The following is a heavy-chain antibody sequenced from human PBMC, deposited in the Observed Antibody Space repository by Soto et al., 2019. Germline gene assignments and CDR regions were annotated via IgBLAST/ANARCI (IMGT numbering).Heavy chain of an antibody. CDR2: INAGNGNT. Sequence: VASVKVSCKASGYTFTSYAMHWVRQAPGQRLEWMGWINAGNGNTKYSQKFQGRVTITRDTSASTAYMELSSLRSEDTAVYYCARVKGVLRYQAGPWYVWGQGTTVTVSS. J-gene: IGHJ6*02. D-gene: IGHD3-9*01. CDR3: ARVKGVLRYQAGPWYV. CDR1: GYTFTSYA. V-gene: IGHV1-3*01.